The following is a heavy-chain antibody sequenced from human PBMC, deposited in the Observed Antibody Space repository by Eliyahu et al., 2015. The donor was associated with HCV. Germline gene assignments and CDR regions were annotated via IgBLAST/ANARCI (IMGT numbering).Heavy chain of an antibody. CDR2: ISSSSSYI. V-gene: IGHV3-21*01. J-gene: IGHJ3*02. CDR3: ARVQWELRLSDAFDI. Sequence: EVQLVESGGGLVKPGGSLRLSCAASGFTFSSYSMNWVRQAPGKGLEWVSSISSSSSYIYYADSVKGRFTISRDNAKNSLYLQMNSLRAEDTAVYYCARVQWELRLSDAFDIWGQGTMVTVSS. D-gene: IGHD1-26*01. CDR1: GFTFSSYS.